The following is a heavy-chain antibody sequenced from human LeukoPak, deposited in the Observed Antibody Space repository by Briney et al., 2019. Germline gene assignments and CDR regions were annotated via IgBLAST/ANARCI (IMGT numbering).Heavy chain of an antibody. D-gene: IGHD3-9*01. Sequence: PGGSLRLSCAASGFTFIRYWMHWFRQPPGKGLEWIGEINHSGSTNYNPSLKSRVTISVDTSKNQFSLKLSSVTAADTAVYYCARILTGYYKDYWGQGTLVTVSS. J-gene: IGHJ4*02. CDR3: ARILTGYYKDY. CDR2: INHSGST. V-gene: IGHV4-34*01. CDR1: GFTFIRYW.